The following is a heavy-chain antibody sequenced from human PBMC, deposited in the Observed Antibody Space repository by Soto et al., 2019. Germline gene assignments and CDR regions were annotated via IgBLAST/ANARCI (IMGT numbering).Heavy chain of an antibody. CDR2: IYYSGST. CDR3: ARHPSDFWFGP. Sequence: QLQLQESGPGLVKPSETLSLTCTVSGGSISSSSYFWGWIRQPPGKGLEWIGSIYYSGSTYYNPSRRXLXPXSXXTSTIQFSLQLSSVAAADTAVYYCARHPSDFWFGPWGQGALVTVSS. J-gene: IGHJ5*02. D-gene: IGHD2-21*02. CDR1: GGSISSSSYF. V-gene: IGHV4-39*01.